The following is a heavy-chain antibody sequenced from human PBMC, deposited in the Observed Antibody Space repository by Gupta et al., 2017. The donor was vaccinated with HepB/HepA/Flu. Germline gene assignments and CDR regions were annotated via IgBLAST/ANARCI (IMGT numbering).Heavy chain of an antibody. CDR3: ASTTGDLNYYYMDV. J-gene: IGHJ6*03. V-gene: IGHV3-53*01. D-gene: IGHD1-1*01. Sequence: EVQLVESGGGLIQPGGSLRLSCAASGFTVSSNYMSWVRQAPGKGLEWVSVIYSGGSTYYADSVKGRFTISRDNSKNTLYLQMNSLRAEDTAVYYCASTTGDLNYYYMDVWGKGTTVTVSS. CDR1: GFTVSSNY. CDR2: IYSGGST.